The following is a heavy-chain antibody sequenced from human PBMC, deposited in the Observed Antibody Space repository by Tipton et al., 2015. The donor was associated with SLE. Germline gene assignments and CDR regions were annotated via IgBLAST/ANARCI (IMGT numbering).Heavy chain of an antibody. CDR2: IYYSGST. CDR3: ARDPGSSYYMDV. V-gene: IGHV4-61*10. D-gene: IGHD6-6*01. CDR1: GGSISSGSYY. Sequence: LRLSCTVSGGSISSGSYYWSWIRQPAGKGLEWIGYIYYSGSTYYNPSLKSRVTISVDTSKNQFSLKLSSVTAADTAVYYCARDPGSSYYMDVWGKGTTVTVSS. J-gene: IGHJ6*03.